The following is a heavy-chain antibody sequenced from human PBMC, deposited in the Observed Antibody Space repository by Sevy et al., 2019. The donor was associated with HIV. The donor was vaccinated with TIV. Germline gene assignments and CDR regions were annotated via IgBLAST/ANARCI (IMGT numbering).Heavy chain of an antibody. Sequence: GGSLRLSCAASGFTFSSYWMHWVRQAPGKGLVWVSRINSDESSTTYADSVKGPFTISRDNARNTLYLQMNSLRAEDTAVDYCARDRGSTVTTPSNWFDPWGQGTLVTVSS. CDR2: INSDESST. CDR1: GFTFSSYW. CDR3: ARDRGSTVTTPSNWFDP. V-gene: IGHV3-74*01. J-gene: IGHJ5*02. D-gene: IGHD4-4*01.